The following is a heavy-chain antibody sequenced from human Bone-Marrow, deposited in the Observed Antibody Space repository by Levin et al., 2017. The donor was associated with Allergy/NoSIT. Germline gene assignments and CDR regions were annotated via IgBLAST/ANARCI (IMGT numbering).Heavy chain of an antibody. D-gene: IGHD2-8*01. CDR3: ARDSMVYAI. V-gene: IGHV4-39*07. CDR2: IYYSGST. Sequence: ASETLSLTCTVSGGSISSSSYYWGWIRQPPGKGLEWIGSIYYSGSTYYNPSLKSRVTISVDTSKNQFSLKLSSVTAADTAVYYCARDSMVYAIWGQGTLVTVSS. CDR1: GGSISSSSYY. J-gene: IGHJ4*02.